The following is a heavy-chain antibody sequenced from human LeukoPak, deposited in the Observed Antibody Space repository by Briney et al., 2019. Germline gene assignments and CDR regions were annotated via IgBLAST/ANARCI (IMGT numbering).Heavy chain of an antibody. CDR3: ARNDIVVVPAATLGWFDP. CDR1: GYTFTSYD. CDR2: MNPNSGNT. J-gene: IGHJ5*02. D-gene: IGHD2-2*01. V-gene: IGHV1-8*01. Sequence: ASVKVSCKASGYTFTSYDINWVRQATGQGLEWMGWMNPNSGNTGYAQKFQGRVTMTRNTSISTAYMELSSLRSEDTAVYYCARNDIVVVPAATLGWFDPWGQGTLVTVSS.